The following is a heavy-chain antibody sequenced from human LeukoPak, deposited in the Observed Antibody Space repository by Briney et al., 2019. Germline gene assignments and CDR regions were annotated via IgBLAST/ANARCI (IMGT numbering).Heavy chain of an antibody. D-gene: IGHD2-15*01. CDR3: ARDVPSDIVVVVAAVFDY. Sequence: PGGSLRLSCAASGFTFSDYYMSWIRQAPGKGLEWVSYISSSGSTIYYADSVKGRFTISRDNAKNSLYLQMNSLRAEDTAVYYCARDVPSDIVVVVAAVFDYWGQGTLVTVSS. CDR1: GFTFSDYY. V-gene: IGHV3-11*01. CDR2: ISSSGSTI. J-gene: IGHJ4*02.